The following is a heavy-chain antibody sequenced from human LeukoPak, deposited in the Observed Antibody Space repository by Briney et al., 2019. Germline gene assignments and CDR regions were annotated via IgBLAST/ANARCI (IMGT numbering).Heavy chain of an antibody. V-gene: IGHV1-2*06. CDR1: GYTFTGYY. Sequence: ASVKVSCKASGYTFTGYYMHWVRQAPGQGLEWTGRINPDSGGTNYAQKFQGRVTMTRDTSISTAYMELSRLRAEDTAVYYCARDPAWYSGSYFGYWGQGTLVTVSS. D-gene: IGHD1-26*01. CDR3: ARDPAWYSGSYFGY. CDR2: INPDSGGT. J-gene: IGHJ4*02.